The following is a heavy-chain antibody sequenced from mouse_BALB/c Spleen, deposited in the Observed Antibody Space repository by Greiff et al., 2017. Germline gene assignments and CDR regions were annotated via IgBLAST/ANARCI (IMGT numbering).Heavy chain of an antibody. J-gene: IGHJ2*01. Sequence: EVKVVESGGDLVKPGGSLKLSCAASGFTFSSYGMSWVRQTPDKRLEWVATISSGGSYTYYPDSVKGRFTISRDNAKNTLYLQMSSLKSEDTAMYYCARQGITTVVAPLDYWGQGTTRTVSS. CDR1: GFTFSSYG. CDR2: ISSGGSYT. CDR3: ARQGITTVVAPLDY. V-gene: IGHV5-6*01. D-gene: IGHD1-1*01.